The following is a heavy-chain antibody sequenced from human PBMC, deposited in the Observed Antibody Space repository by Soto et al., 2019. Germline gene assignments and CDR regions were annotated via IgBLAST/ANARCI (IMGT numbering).Heavy chain of an antibody. Sequence: ASVKVSCKASGYTFTGYYMHWVRQAPGQGLEWMGWINPNSGGTNYAQKFQGRVTMTRDTSISTAYMELSRLRSDDTAVYYCARVYHTQQLVLPLDYWGQGTLVTVSS. V-gene: IGHV1-2*02. CDR1: GYTFTGYY. CDR3: ARVYHTQQLVLPLDY. J-gene: IGHJ4*02. CDR2: INPNSGGT. D-gene: IGHD6-13*01.